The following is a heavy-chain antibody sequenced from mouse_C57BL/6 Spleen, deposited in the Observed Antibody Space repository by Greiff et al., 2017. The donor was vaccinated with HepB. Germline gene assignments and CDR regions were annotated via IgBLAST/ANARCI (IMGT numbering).Heavy chain of an antibody. J-gene: IGHJ4*01. CDR1: FTDYY. Sequence: FTDYYINWVKQRPGQGLEWIGWIFPGSGSTYYNEKFKGKATLTVDKSSSTAYMLLSSLTSEDSAVYFCARYFTTVRELYAMDYWGQGTSVTVSS. V-gene: IGHV1-75*01. D-gene: IGHD1-1*01. CDR3: ARYFTTVRELYAMDY. CDR2: IFPGSGST.